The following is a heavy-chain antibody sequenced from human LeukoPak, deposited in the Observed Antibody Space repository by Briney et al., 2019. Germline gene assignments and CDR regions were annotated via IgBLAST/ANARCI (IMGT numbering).Heavy chain of an antibody. J-gene: IGHJ5*02. CDR1: GGSFSGYY. CDR2: INHSGST. D-gene: IGHD3-16*01. V-gene: IGHV4-34*01. Sequence: SSETLSLTCAVYGGSFSGYYWSWIRQLPGKGLEWIGEINHSGSTNYNPSLKSRVTISVDTSKNQFSLKLSSVTAADTAVYYCARHYGPWGQGTLVTVSS. CDR3: ARHYGP.